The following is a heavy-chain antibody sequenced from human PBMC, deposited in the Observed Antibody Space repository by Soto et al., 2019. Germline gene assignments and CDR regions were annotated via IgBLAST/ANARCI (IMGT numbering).Heavy chain of an antibody. CDR2: ISYDGSNK. D-gene: IGHD2-15*01. J-gene: IGHJ6*02. CDR3: AKVARTPARGTPPSRFGLGG. Sequence: PGGSLRLSCADCGLTFSTSGMHWVRQAPGKGLEWVAVISYDGSNKYYRDSVKGRLTISRDNSKTTLYLQMNSLRLEDTAVYYCAKVARTPARGTPPSRFGLGGWRQGPTVGVAS. CDR1: GLTFSTSG. V-gene: IGHV3-30*18.